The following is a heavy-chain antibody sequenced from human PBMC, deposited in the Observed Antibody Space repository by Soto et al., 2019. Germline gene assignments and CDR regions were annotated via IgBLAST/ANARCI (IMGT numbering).Heavy chain of an antibody. CDR3: ARDPSFGAFDI. D-gene: IGHD3-10*01. CDR2: IYYSGGT. Sequence: SETLSLTCTVSGGSISSGGYYWSWIRQHPGKGLEWIGYIYYSGGTYYNPSLKSRMAIYPDTSKNHFSLQLNSVTPEDTALYYCARDPSFGAFDIWGQGTMVTVSS. CDR1: GGSISSGGYY. J-gene: IGHJ3*02. V-gene: IGHV4-31*03.